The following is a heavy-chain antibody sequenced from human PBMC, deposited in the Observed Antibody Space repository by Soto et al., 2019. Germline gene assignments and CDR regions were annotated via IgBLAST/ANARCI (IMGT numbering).Heavy chain of an antibody. CDR2: INHSGST. CDR3: ARRESHIDSEW. J-gene: IGHJ4*02. V-gene: IGHV4-34*01. CDR1: GGSFSGYY. D-gene: IGHD3-3*01. Sequence: SETLSLTCAVYGGSFSGYYWSWIRQPPGKGLEWIGEINHSGSTNYNPSLKSRVTISVDTSKNQFSLKLSSVTAADTAVYYCARRESHIDSEWWGQGTLVTVSS.